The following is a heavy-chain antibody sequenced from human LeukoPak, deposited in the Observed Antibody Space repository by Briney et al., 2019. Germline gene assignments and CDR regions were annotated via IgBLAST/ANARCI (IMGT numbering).Heavy chain of an antibody. Sequence: ASVKVSCKASGYTFTGYYMHWVRQAPGQGLEWMGWINPNSGGTNYAQKFQGRVTMTRDTSISTAYMELSRLRSDDTAVYYCAVVVLAATRAFDALDIWGQGTMVTVSS. CDR2: INPNSGGT. CDR1: GYTFTGYY. J-gene: IGHJ3*02. V-gene: IGHV1-2*02. D-gene: IGHD2-15*01. CDR3: AVVVLAATRAFDALDI.